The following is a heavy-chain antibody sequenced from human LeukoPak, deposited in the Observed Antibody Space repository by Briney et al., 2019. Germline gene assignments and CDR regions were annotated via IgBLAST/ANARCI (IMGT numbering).Heavy chain of an antibody. CDR2: IYSSGRT. CDR1: LGSISGSF. Sequence: SETLSLTSTLSLGSISGSFWSCSREPAGQGLGCIGRIYSSGRTNYNPSLKSRITMSVDTSENQFSLKLTSVTAAHTAGYFCARAPAGRGCTCPFHDGGQGTLVTVSS. D-gene: IGHD2-8*01. J-gene: IGHJ4*02. V-gene: IGHV4-4*07. CDR3: ARAPAGRGCTCPFHD.